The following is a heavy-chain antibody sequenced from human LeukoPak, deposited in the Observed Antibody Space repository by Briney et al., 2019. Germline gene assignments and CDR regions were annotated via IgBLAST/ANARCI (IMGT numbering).Heavy chain of an antibody. Sequence: GESLKISCAASGFTFDDYGMSWVRQAPGKGLKWVSGINWNGGSTGYADSVKGRFTISRDNAKNSLYLQMNSLRAEDTALYYCARVSLETTSNYYYYYMDVWGKGTTVTVSS. CDR3: ARVSLETTSNYYYYYMDV. CDR1: GFTFDDYG. CDR2: INWNGGST. D-gene: IGHD1-1*01. J-gene: IGHJ6*03. V-gene: IGHV3-20*04.